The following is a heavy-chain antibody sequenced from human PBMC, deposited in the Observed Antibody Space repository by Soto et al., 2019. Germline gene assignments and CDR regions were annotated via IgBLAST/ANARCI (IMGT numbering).Heavy chain of an antibody. Sequence: QVQLVQSGAEVKKPGASVKVSCTASGYTFTSYAISWVRQAPGQGLEWMGWISGYNGDTKYAQKFQGRVTMTTDTSTSTGYMQLRSLGSDDTAEYYCARGRLMGNWFDPWGQGTLVTVSS. CDR3: ARGRLMGNWFDP. J-gene: IGHJ5*02. D-gene: IGHD2-8*01. CDR2: ISGYNGDT. CDR1: GYTFTSYA. V-gene: IGHV1-18*01.